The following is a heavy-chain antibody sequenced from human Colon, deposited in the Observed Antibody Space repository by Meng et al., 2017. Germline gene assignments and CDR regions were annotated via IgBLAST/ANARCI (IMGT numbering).Heavy chain of an antibody. CDR3: ARETYAAVAD. CDR2: IVSSGTFT. J-gene: IGHJ4*02. V-gene: IGHV3-11*01. CDR1: GFTFSDYY. D-gene: IGHD6-19*01. Sequence: QVQLVESGGGLVTPGGSLRLSCAASGFTFSDYYMSWIRQAPGKGLEWVSYIVSSGTFTHYADSVKGRFTISRDNAKNLLYLQMDSLRVEDTAVYYCARETYAAVADWGQGTLVTVSS.